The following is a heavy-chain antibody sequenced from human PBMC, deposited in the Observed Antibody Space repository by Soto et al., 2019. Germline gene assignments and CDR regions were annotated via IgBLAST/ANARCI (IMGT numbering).Heavy chain of an antibody. CDR1: GGSISGGDYY. CDR3: ARGSGGQRRFAY. CDR2: IYYSGYT. J-gene: IGHJ4*02. V-gene: IGHV4-30-4*01. D-gene: IGHD1-26*01. Sequence: QVQLQESGPGLVKPSQTLSLTCTVSGGSISGGDYYWSWIRQDPGKGLGWIGNIYYSGYTYYNPSLKSRISMSVDTSNNQFSLKMNPVTAADTAVYFCARGSGGQRRFAYWGQGTLVTVSS.